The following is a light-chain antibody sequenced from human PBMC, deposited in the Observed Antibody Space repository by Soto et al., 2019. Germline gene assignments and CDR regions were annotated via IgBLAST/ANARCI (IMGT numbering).Light chain of an antibody. CDR3: QQYGSSPPYT. V-gene: IGKV3-20*01. CDR2: GSS. J-gene: IGKJ2*01. Sequence: EVVLTQSPGTLSLSPGERATLSCRASQSVSNNYVAWYQQKPGQAPRLLIFGSSARATGIPARFSGSGSGTDFTLTISRLEPEDFAVYYCQQYGSSPPYTFGKGTKLEIK. CDR1: QSVSNNY.